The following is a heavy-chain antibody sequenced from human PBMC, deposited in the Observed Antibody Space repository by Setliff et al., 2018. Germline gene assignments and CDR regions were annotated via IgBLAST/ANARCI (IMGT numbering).Heavy chain of an antibody. CDR1: GGTFSSYA. D-gene: IGHD2-15*01. CDR2: IIPIFGTA. Sequence: SVKVSCKASGGTFSSYAISWVRQAPGQGLEWMGGIIPIFGTANYAQKFQGRVTITADESTSTAYMELSSLRSEDTAVYYCARASVASKLGFYYYVMDVWGQGTTVTVSS. CDR3: ARASVASKLGFYYYVMDV. J-gene: IGHJ6*02. V-gene: IGHV1-69*13.